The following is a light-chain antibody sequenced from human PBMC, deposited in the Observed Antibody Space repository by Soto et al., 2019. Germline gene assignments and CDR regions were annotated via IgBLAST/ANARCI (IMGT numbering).Light chain of an antibody. Sequence: EIVMTQSPATLSLSPGERVTLSFMSSQSVDISLAWYQQKPGQAPRLLIYGASTRATDMPGTFSGRGSGTEFTLTITSLRPEDFGVYYCQQYRSWPRPFGQGTKVDI. J-gene: IGKJ1*01. CDR1: QSVDIS. CDR3: QQYRSWPRP. CDR2: GAS. V-gene: IGKV3-15*01.